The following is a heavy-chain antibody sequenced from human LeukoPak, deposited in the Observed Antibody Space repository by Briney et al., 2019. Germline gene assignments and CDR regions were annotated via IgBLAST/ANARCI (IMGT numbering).Heavy chain of an antibody. CDR1: GFTFSGSA. J-gene: IGHJ4*02. Sequence: PGGSLRLSCAGSGFTFSGSAMHWVRQASGKGLEWVGRIRSKPNNYATAYAASVRGRFTISRDDSENMAFLQMNSLNTEDTAVYYCTSVLGGTSGYWGQGTLVTVSS. CDR3: TSVLGGTSGY. D-gene: IGHD1-26*01. V-gene: IGHV3-73*01. CDR2: IRSKPNNYAT.